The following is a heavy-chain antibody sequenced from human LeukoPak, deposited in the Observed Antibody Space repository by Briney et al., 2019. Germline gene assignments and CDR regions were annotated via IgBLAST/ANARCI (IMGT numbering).Heavy chain of an antibody. CDR3: ARGSPITIRYFDWFLKYYFDY. D-gene: IGHD3-9*01. V-gene: IGHV4-34*01. Sequence: SETLSLTCAVYGGSFSGYYWSWSRQPPGKGLEWIGEINHSGSTNYNPSLKSRVTISVDTSKNQFSLKLSSVTAADTAVYYCARGSPITIRYFDWFLKYYFDYWGQGTLVTVSS. CDR1: GGSFSGYY. CDR2: INHSGST. J-gene: IGHJ4*02.